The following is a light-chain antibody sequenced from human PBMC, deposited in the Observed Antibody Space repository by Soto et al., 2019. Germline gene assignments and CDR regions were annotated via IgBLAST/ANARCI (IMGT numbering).Light chain of an antibody. Sequence: QSALTQPASVSGSPGQSIPVSCTGTSSDIGGHNYVSWSQQHPGKVPKLIIYEVTNRPSGVSNRFSGSKSGNTASLTVSGLQAEDEADYYCSSYTSSSTYVFGTGTKLTVL. J-gene: IGLJ1*01. CDR3: SSYTSSSTYV. CDR1: SSDIGGHNY. CDR2: EVT. V-gene: IGLV2-14*01.